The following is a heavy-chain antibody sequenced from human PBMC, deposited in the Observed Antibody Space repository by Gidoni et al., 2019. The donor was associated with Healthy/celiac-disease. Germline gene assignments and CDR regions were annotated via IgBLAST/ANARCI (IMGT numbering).Heavy chain of an antibody. J-gene: IGHJ5*02. CDR3: ARGARIWFGELWWWFDP. V-gene: IGHV3-30-3*01. Sequence: QVQLVESGGGVVQPGRSLRLSCAASGFTFSSYAMHWVRQAPGKGLEWVAVISYDGSNKYYADSVKGRFTISRDNSKNTLYLQMNSLRAEDTAVYYCARGARIWFGELWWWFDPWGQGTLVTVSS. D-gene: IGHD3-10*01. CDR2: ISYDGSNK. CDR1: GFTFSSYA.